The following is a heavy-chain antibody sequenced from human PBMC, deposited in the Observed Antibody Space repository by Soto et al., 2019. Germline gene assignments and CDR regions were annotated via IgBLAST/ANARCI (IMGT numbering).Heavy chain of an antibody. CDR2: IYYSGST. CDR3: ARHDIGYSGYEVNWFDP. Sequence: PSETLSLTCTVSGGSISSYYWSWIRQPPGKGLEWIGYIYYSGSTNYNPSLRSRVTISVDTSKNQFSLRLTSLAAADTAVYYCARHDIGYSGYEVNWFDPWGQGTLVTVSS. V-gene: IGHV4-59*08. D-gene: IGHD5-12*01. CDR1: GGSISSYY. J-gene: IGHJ5*02.